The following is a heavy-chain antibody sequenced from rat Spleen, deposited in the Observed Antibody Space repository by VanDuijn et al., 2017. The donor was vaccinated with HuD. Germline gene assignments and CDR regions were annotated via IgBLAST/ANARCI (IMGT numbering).Heavy chain of an antibody. CDR2: MSYSGTT. V-gene: IGHV3-1*01. J-gene: IGHJ2*01. CDR1: GYSITSNY. Sequence: EVQLQESGPGLVKPSQSLSLTCSVTGYSITSNYWGWIRKFPGNKMEWMGYMSYSGTTTYNPSLKSRFSMTRDTSKNQFFLQLQSVTTEDTATYYCARHLVYGGSLFYFDYWGQGVMVTVSS. D-gene: IGHD1-11*01. CDR3: ARHLVYGGSLFYFDY.